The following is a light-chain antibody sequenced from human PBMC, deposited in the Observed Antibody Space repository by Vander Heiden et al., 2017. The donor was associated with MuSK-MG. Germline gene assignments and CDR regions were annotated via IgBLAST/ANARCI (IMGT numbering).Light chain of an antibody. CDR1: QSVSSY. CDR2: DAS. V-gene: IGKV3-11*01. Sequence: EIVLTQSPATLSLSPGERATLSCRASQSVSSYLAWYQQKPGQAPRLLIYDASNRATGIPARFSGRGSGTDFTLTISSLEPEDFAVYYCQQRSNWPLLTFGGGAKAKMK. CDR3: QQRSNWPLLT. J-gene: IGKJ4*01.